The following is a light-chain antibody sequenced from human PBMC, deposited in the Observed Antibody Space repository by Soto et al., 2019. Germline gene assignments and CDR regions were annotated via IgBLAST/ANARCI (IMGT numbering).Light chain of an antibody. CDR3: QHYNSYSEA. Sequence: DIQMSESPSTLSASVGDRLTISCRASQSISDWLAWLQQKPGKAPNPLIYDASSLKSGVPARFSGSGSGTEFTLTISSLQPDDFATYYCQHYNSYSEAFGQGTKVDIK. CDR2: DAS. J-gene: IGKJ1*01. CDR1: QSISDW. V-gene: IGKV1-5*01.